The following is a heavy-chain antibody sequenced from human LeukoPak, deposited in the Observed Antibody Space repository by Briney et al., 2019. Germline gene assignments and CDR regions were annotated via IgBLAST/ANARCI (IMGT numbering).Heavy chain of an antibody. CDR2: IKQDGSEK. CDR1: GFKFDDYG. CDR3: ARDRITRDFDY. D-gene: IGHD7-27*01. J-gene: IGHJ4*02. V-gene: IGHV3-7*01. Sequence: GGSLRLSCVASGFKFDDYGMSRVRQAPGKGLEWVANIKQDGSEKYYVDSVKGRFTISRDNAKNSLYLQMNSLRAEDTAVYYCARDRITRDFDYWGQGTLVTVSS.